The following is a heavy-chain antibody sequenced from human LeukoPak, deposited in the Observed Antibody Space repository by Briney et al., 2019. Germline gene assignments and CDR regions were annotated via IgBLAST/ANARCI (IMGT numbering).Heavy chain of an antibody. J-gene: IGHJ4*02. Sequence: GGSLRLSCAASGFTFSSYWMSWVRQAPGKGLEWVSSISSSSSYINSVDSVKGRFTISRDNAKNSLYLQMNSLRAEDTAVYYCARDRGYYFDYWGQGAVVTVSS. V-gene: IGHV3-21*01. CDR3: ARDRGYYFDY. CDR2: ISSSSSYI. D-gene: IGHD5-24*01. CDR1: GFTFSSYW.